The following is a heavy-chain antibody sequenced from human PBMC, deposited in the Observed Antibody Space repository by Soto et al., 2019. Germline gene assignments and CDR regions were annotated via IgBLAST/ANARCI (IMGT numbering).Heavy chain of an antibody. Sequence: QVQPVQSGAEVKKPGASVKVSCKASGYTFTSSYMHWVRQAPGQGLEWLGIINAGGDTTTYAQKFQGRVTMTSDTATGTVYMELSRLRSEDTAIYFCARDTGGGFKRYFESWGQGTLVTVSP. CDR2: INAGGDTT. V-gene: IGHV1-46*01. J-gene: IGHJ4*02. CDR1: GYTFTSSY. CDR3: ARDTGGGFKRYFES. D-gene: IGHD2-8*02.